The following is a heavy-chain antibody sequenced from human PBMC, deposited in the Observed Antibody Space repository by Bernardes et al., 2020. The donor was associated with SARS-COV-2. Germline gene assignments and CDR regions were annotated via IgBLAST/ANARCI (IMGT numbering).Heavy chain of an antibody. V-gene: IGHV3-23*01. Sequence: GGFLSTSGAAPGFTLSTYAVSWVRPAPGKGLEWVSVISVSGGSTYYADPVKGRFTISRDNSKNTLYLQMNSLRAEDTAVYYCAKDSGVVVTKIDYWGQGTLVTVSS. J-gene: IGHJ4*02. CDR2: ISVSGGST. CDR1: GFTLSTYA. CDR3: AKDSGVVVTKIDY. D-gene: IGHD3-22*01.